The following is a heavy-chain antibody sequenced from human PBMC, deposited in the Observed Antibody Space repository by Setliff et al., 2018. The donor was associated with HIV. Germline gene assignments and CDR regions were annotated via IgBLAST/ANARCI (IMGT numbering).Heavy chain of an antibody. Sequence: SETLSLTCVVSGYSISSGYYWGWIRQPPGKGLEWIGSIYHTGSTYYNPSLKSRVTISVDTSKNQFSLKLSSVTAADTAAFYCARLGDYGSGGWFDPWGQGTLVTVSS. J-gene: IGHJ5*02. CDR3: ARLGDYGSGGWFDP. CDR1: GYSISSGYY. V-gene: IGHV4-38-2*01. CDR2: IYHTGST. D-gene: IGHD3-10*01.